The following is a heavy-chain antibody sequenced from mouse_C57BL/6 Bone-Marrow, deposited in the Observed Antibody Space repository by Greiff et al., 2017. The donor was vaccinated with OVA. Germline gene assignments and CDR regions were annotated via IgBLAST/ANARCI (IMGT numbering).Heavy chain of an antibody. CDR3: TRDNGNSSYFDY. D-gene: IGHD2-1*01. Sequence: EVKLVESGEGLVKPGGSLKLSCAASGFTFSSYAMSWVRQTPEKRLEWVAYISSGGDYIYYADTVKGRFTISRDNARNTLYLQMSSLKSEDTAMYYCTRDNGNSSYFDYWGQGTTLTVSS. V-gene: IGHV5-9-1*02. CDR1: GFTFSSYA. J-gene: IGHJ2*01. CDR2: ISSGGDYI.